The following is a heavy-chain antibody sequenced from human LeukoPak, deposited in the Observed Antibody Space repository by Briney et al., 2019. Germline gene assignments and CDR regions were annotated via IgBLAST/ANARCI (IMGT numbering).Heavy chain of an antibody. D-gene: IGHD6-19*01. V-gene: IGHV3-30-3*01. J-gene: IGHJ4*02. CDR3: ARDWGRRYSSGWYGDFDY. Sequence: PSETLSLTCTVSGGSISNSSYYWGWVRQAPGKGLEWVAVISYDGSDKYYADSVKGRFTISRDNSKNTLYLQMNSLRPEDTAVYYCARDWGRRYSSGWYGDFDYWGQGTLVTVSS. CDR1: GGSISNSSYY. CDR2: ISYDGSDK.